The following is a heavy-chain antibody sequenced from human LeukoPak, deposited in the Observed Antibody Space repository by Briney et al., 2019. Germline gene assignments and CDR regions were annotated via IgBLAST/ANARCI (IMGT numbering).Heavy chain of an antibody. Sequence: SETLSLTCTVSGGSISSSSYYWGWIRQPPGKGLEWIGSIYYSGSTYYNPPLKSRVTISVDTSKNQFSLKLSSVTAADTAVYYCASHTRYYYDSSGYPNWFDPWGQGTLVTVSS. J-gene: IGHJ5*02. CDR1: GGSISSSSYY. V-gene: IGHV4-39*07. D-gene: IGHD3-22*01. CDR3: ASHTRYYYDSSGYPNWFDP. CDR2: IYYSGST.